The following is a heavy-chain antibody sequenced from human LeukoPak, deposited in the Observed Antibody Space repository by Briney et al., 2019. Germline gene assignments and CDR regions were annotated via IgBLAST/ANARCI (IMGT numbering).Heavy chain of an antibody. CDR1: GYTFTSCY. J-gene: IGHJ4*02. CDR2: INPSGGGT. V-gene: IGHV1-46*01. Sequence: ASVKVSCKASGYTFTSCYMHWVRQAPGQGLEWMGIINPSGGGTSYAQKFQGRVTMTRDTSTSTVYMELSSLRSEDTAVYYCARDCTNGVCPFDYWGQGTLVTVSS. D-gene: IGHD2-8*01. CDR3: ARDCTNGVCPFDY.